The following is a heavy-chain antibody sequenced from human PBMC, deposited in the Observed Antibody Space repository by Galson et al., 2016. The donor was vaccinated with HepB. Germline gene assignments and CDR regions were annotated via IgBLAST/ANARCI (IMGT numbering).Heavy chain of an antibody. J-gene: IGHJ4*02. D-gene: IGHD2-2*03. Sequence: SLRLSCAASGFTFSSYGMSWVRQAPGKGLEWVSAVSGSGGRTYYADSVKGRFTISRDNYKNTLYLQMNSLRAEDTAVYSCAKMDEGTSKRNIDYWGQGTLVTVST. CDR2: VSGSGGRT. V-gene: IGHV3-23*01. CDR1: GFTFSSYG. CDR3: AKMDEGTSKRNIDY.